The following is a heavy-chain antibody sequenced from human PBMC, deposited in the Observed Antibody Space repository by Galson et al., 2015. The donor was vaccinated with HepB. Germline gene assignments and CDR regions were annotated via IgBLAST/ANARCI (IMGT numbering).Heavy chain of an antibody. Sequence: SLRLSCAASGFTFSSYGMHWVRQAPGKGLEWVAVIWYDGSNKYYADSVKGRFTISRDNSKNTLYLQMNSLRAEDTAVYYCARDRSGVYYDSSGYPSGNGGYYYGMDVWGQGTTVTVSS. D-gene: IGHD3-22*01. CDR2: IWYDGSNK. V-gene: IGHV3-33*08. J-gene: IGHJ6*02. CDR3: ARDRSGVYYDSSGYPSGNGGYYYGMDV. CDR1: GFTFSSYG.